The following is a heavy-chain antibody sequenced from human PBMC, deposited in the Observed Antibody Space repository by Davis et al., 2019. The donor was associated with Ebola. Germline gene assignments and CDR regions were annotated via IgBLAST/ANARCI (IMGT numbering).Heavy chain of an antibody. CDR2: IYSGGST. Sequence: PGGSLRLSCAASGFTVSSNYMSWVRQAPGKGLEWVSVIYSGGSTYYADSVKGRFTISRDNSKNTLYLQMNSLRAEDTAVYYCAREGIMIVVVPAAMGADAFDIWGQGTMVTVSS. V-gene: IGHV3-53*01. J-gene: IGHJ3*02. D-gene: IGHD2-2*01. CDR3: AREGIMIVVVPAAMGADAFDI. CDR1: GFTVSSNY.